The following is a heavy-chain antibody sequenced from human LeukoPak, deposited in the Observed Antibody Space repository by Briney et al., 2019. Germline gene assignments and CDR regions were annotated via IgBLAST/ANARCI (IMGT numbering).Heavy chain of an antibody. D-gene: IGHD3-22*01. J-gene: IGHJ4*02. V-gene: IGHV4-34*01. CDR2: INHSGRT. CDR1: GGSFNGYY. CDR3: ARDSGDYYYDNSGKRGLDY. Sequence: PSETLSLTCAVYGGSFNGYYWSWIRQPPGKGLEWIGEINHSGRTNYNPSLKSRVTISVDTSKNHFSLKLSSVTAADTAVYYCARDSGDYYYDNSGKRGLDYWGQGTLVTVSS.